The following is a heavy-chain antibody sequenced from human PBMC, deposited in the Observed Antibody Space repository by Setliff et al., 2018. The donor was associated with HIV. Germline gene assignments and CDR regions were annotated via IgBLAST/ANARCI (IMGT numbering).Heavy chain of an antibody. V-gene: IGHV3-48*03. J-gene: IGHJ3*02. CDR3: ARVDYVWGTHRYAFDI. CDR1: GFTFRNYE. D-gene: IGHD3-16*02. CDR2: ISTSGDTI. Sequence: GGSLRLSCAASGFTFRNYEMNWVRQAPGRGLEWISYISTSGDTIYYAASVRGRFTISRDSAKNSLYLQLYSLRPEDTALYYCARVDYVWGTHRYAFDIWGQGTMVTVSS.